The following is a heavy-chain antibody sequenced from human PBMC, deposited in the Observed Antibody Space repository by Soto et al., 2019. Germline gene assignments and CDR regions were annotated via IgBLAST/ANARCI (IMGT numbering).Heavy chain of an antibody. J-gene: IGHJ6*04. Sequence: PSETLSFTCEVSKGSVSCGSYYRNWIRQSPGRGLEWIGDIYYSGNTNYNPSLRSRLTISVDTSKNHFSLKLTSVTAADTAVYYCARYTGSGHVRIMNVWGEGSTVTVSS. CDR2: IYYSGNT. CDR3: ARYTGSGHVRIMNV. D-gene: IGHD1-26*01. CDR1: KGSVSCGSYY. V-gene: IGHV4-61*03.